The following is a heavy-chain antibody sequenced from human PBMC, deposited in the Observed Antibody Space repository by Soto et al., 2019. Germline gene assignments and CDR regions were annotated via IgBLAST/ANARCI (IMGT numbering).Heavy chain of an antibody. CDR1: GFTCSGYA. CDR3: ARGRGIRVVVINGAMDAFDI. J-gene: IGHJ3*02. D-gene: IGHD3-22*01. Sequence: GGSLRLSCASSGFTCSGYAMHWVRQDPGKGLEWVAVISYDGSNKYYADSVKGRFTISRDNSKNTLYLQMNSLRAEDTAVYYCARGRGIRVVVINGAMDAFDIWGQGTTVTVS. CDR2: ISYDGSNK. V-gene: IGHV3-30-3*01.